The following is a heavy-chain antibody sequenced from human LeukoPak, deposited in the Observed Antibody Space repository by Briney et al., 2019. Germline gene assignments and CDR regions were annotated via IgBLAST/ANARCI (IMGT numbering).Heavy chain of an antibody. D-gene: IGHD6-19*01. CDR3: ATVDNSGSSPPFDY. Sequence: GGSLRLSCAASGFTFSDAWMRWVRQAPGRGLEWVGRIKSKTYGATTEYAAPVKDRFTISRDDSKNTLYLQMNSLKTEDTAVYYCATVDNSGSSPPFDYWGQGTLVTVSS. CDR1: GFTFSDAW. J-gene: IGHJ4*02. CDR2: IKSKTYGATT. V-gene: IGHV3-15*01.